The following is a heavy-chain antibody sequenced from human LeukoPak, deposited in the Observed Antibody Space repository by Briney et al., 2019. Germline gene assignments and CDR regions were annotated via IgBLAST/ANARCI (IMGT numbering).Heavy chain of an antibody. CDR3: ARDSSGYGSFDY. CDR2: VSGSGGST. J-gene: IGHJ4*02. Sequence: GGSLRLSCAASEXTFSSFAVSWVRQAPGKGLEWVSRVSGSGGSTYYADSVKGRFSISRDNSKNTLYLQMNSLRAEDTAVYYCARDSSGYGSFDYWGRGTLVTVSS. V-gene: IGHV3-23*01. CDR1: EXTFSSFA. D-gene: IGHD3-22*01.